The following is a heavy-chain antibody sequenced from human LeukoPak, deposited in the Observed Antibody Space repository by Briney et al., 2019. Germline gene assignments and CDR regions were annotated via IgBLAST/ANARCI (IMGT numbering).Heavy chain of an antibody. CDR3: ARRFPWFDP. J-gene: IGHJ5*02. Sequence: PSETLSLTCTVSGGSISSYYLSWIRQPPGKGLEWIGYIYYSGCTNYNPSLKSRVTISADTSKSQFSLKLSSVTAADTAVYYCARRFPWFDPWGQGTLVTVSS. CDR2: IYYSGCT. CDR1: GGSISSYY. V-gene: IGHV4-59*08.